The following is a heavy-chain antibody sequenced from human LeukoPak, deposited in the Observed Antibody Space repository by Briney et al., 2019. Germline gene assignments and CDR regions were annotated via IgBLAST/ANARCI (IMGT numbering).Heavy chain of an antibody. Sequence: GGSLRLSCVASGFTVSTNYTSWVRQAPGKGLEWVSVIYSGGSTYYADSVKGRFTISRDNSKNTVFLQMNSLRAEDTAVYYCARSPYGGHGDWGQGTLVTVSS. CDR3: ARSPYGGHGD. CDR1: GFTVSTNY. D-gene: IGHD4-23*01. J-gene: IGHJ4*02. V-gene: IGHV3-53*01. CDR2: IYSGGST.